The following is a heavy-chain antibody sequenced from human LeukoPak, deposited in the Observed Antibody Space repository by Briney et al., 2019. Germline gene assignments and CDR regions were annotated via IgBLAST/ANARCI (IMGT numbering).Heavy chain of an antibody. CDR2: ISTTSTYI. CDR1: GFTFSSYS. CDR3: ARGLNWFDP. V-gene: IGHV3-21*04. Sequence: GGSLRLSCAASGFTFSSYSMNWVRQAPGKGLEWVSSISTTSTYIYYADSVKGRFTISRDNANNSLYLQMNSLGAEDTAVYYCARGLNWFDPWGQGTLVTVSS. J-gene: IGHJ5*02.